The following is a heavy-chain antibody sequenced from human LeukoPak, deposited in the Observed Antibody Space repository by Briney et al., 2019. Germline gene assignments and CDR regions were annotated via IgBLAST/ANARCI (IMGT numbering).Heavy chain of an antibody. V-gene: IGHV4-59*01. D-gene: IGHD3-10*01. Sequence: PSETLFLTCTVSGGSISSYYWSWIRQPPGKGLEWIGYIYYSGSTNYNPSLKSRVTISVDTSKNQFSLKLSSVTAADTAVYYCARDPVYYGSGSYYLHYGMDVWGKGTTVTVSS. CDR1: GGSISSYY. CDR2: IYYSGST. J-gene: IGHJ6*04. CDR3: ARDPVYYGSGSYYLHYGMDV.